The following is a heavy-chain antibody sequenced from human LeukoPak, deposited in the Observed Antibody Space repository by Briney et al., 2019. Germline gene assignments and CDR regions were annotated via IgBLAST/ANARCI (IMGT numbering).Heavy chain of an antibody. CDR1: EFTVSSNH. J-gene: IGHJ3*02. CDR3: AKVDEGRDFWSGYYYDAFDI. Sequence: GGSLRLSCAASEFTVSSNHMTWVRQAPGKGLEWVSIIYSGGSTFYADSVKGRFTISRDNSKNTLYLQMNSLRAEDTAVYYCAKVDEGRDFWSGYYYDAFDIWGQGTMVTVSS. D-gene: IGHD3-3*01. CDR2: IYSGGST. V-gene: IGHV3-66*01.